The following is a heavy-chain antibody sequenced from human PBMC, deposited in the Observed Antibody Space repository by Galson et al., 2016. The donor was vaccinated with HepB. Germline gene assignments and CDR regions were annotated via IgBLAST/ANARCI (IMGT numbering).Heavy chain of an antibody. Sequence: SLRLSCAASGFTFSPYAMHWVRQAPGKGLEWAAVISFDGNNKYYADSVKGRFTISRDNSKNTLYLQMNSLRPEDTAVYYCARGMTTVTTDYWGQGTLVTVSS. D-gene: IGHD4-17*01. CDR3: ARGMTTVTTDY. J-gene: IGHJ4*02. V-gene: IGHV3-30*04. CDR1: GFTFSPYA. CDR2: ISFDGNNK.